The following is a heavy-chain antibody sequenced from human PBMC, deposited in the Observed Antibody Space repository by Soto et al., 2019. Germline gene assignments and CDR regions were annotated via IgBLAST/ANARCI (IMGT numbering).Heavy chain of an antibody. D-gene: IGHD5-18*01. CDR3: ARDTAMADHHFDY. V-gene: IGHV4-30-4*01. Sequence: PSETLSLTCTVSGGSISSCDYYWSWIRQPPGKGLEWIGYIYYSGSTYYNPSLKSRVTISVDTSKNHFSLKLSSVTAADTAVYYCARDTAMADHHFDYWGQGTLVTVSS. CDR2: IYYSGST. CDR1: GGSISSCDYY. J-gene: IGHJ4*02.